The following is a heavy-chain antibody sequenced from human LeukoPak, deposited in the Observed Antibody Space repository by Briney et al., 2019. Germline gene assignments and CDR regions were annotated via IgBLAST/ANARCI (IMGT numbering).Heavy chain of an antibody. CDR1: GGSISSYY. D-gene: IGHD4-11*01. J-gene: IGHJ4*02. CDR3: ARDDYNRLNSD. Sequence: ASATLSLTCTVSGGSISSYYWSWIRQPPGKGLEWIGYIYYSGSTNYNPSLKSRVTISVDTSKNQFSLKLSSVTAADTAVYYCARDDYNRLNSDWGQGTLVTVSS. CDR2: IYYSGST. V-gene: IGHV4-59*01.